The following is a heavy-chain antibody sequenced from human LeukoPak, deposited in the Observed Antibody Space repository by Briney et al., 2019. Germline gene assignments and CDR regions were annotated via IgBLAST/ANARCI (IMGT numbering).Heavy chain of an antibody. CDR1: GFTFSSDE. CDR3: ARGYDSWDS. J-gene: IGHJ4*02. V-gene: IGHV3-48*03. D-gene: IGHD3-16*01. CDR2: INTDGATI. Sequence: PGGSLRLSCAASGFTFSSDEMNWVRQAPGKGLQWISYINTDGATIYYADSVKGRLTISRDNAKNSLYLQMNSLRAEDTAVYYCARGYDSWDSWGQGTLVTVSS.